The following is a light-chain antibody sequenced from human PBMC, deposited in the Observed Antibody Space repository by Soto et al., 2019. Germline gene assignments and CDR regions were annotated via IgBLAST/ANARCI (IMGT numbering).Light chain of an antibody. CDR3: QQSYSTPLWT. V-gene: IGKV1-39*01. CDR2: AAS. J-gene: IGKJ1*01. CDR1: QNINTY. Sequence: DIQMTQSPSSLSASVGDRVTITCRASQNINTYLNWYQHKPGKAPKLLISAASSLQSGVPSRFSGSGSGTDFTLTISSLQPEDFATYFCQQSYSTPLWTFGQGTQLDIK.